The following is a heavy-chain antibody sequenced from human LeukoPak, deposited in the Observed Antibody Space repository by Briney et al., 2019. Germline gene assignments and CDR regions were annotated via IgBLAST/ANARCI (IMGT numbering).Heavy chain of an antibody. J-gene: IGHJ6*04. V-gene: IGHV4-4*07. CDR2: ISTSGTT. CDR1: GGSINNYY. CDR3: ARDLDTTVTMKGMDV. Sequence: SETLSLTCTVSGGSINNYYWSWVRQPAGKGLEWIGRISTSGTTNYNPSLKSRGTMSVDTSKNQFSVKLTSVTAADTAVYYCARDLDTTVTMKGMDVWGKGTTVTVSS. D-gene: IGHD4-17*01.